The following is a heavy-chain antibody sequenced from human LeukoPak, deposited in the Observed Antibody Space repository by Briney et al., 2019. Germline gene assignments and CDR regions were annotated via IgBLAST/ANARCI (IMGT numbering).Heavy chain of an antibody. D-gene: IGHD3-22*01. CDR2: INPNSGGT. CDR1: GYTFTGYY. J-gene: IGHJ4*02. CDR3: ARGSQVVVITYFDY. Sequence: ASVKVSCKASGYTFTGYYMHWVRQAPGQGLEWMGWINPNSGGTNYAQKFQGRVTMTRDTSISTAYMELSRLRSDDTAVYYCARGSQVVVITYFDYWGQGTLVTVSS. V-gene: IGHV1-2*02.